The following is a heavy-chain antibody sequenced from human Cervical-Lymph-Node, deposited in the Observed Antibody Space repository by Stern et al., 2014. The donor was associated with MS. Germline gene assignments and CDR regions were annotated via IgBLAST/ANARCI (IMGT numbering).Heavy chain of an antibody. CDR3: AKWRGDDTASRWGYYYYGMDV. D-gene: IGHD3-16*01. J-gene: IGHJ6*02. V-gene: IGHV4-34*01. Sequence: QVQLQQWGAGLLKPSETLSLTCAIYGGSFGGYYWGWIRQPPGKGLEWIGEINQGGNTHNNPSLKSRVTMSVDTSKNQFSLKLTSVTAADTAVYYCAKWRGDDTASRWGYYYYGMDVWGPGTTVTVSS. CDR1: GGSFGGYY. CDR2: INQGGNT.